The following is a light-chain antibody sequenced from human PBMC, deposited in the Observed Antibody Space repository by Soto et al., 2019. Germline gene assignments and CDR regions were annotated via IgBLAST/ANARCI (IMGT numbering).Light chain of an antibody. Sequence: QSALTQPPSASGSPGQSVTISCTGTSSDVGAYDYVSWYQQHPGKAPKLMIYEINKRPSGVPDRFSGSKSGNTASLTVSGLQAEDEADYCCSSFAGSNNFPYVFGTGTKVTVL. CDR3: SSFAGSNNFPYV. CDR1: SSDVGAYDY. J-gene: IGLJ1*01. V-gene: IGLV2-8*01. CDR2: EIN.